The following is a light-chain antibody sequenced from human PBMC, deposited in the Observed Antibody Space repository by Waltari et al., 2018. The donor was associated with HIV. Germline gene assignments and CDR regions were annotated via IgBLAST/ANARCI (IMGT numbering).Light chain of an antibody. Sequence: QSALTQPASVSGSPGQSITISCTGTSSDVGSYDLVSWYQQHPGKAPKLIIYEVSERPSGVSNRFSGSKSGNTASLTSSGLQAEDETDYYCCSYGGSSTYVVFGGGTKVTVL. CDR1: SSDVGSYDL. V-gene: IGLV2-23*02. CDR2: EVS. J-gene: IGLJ2*01. CDR3: CSYGGSSTYVV.